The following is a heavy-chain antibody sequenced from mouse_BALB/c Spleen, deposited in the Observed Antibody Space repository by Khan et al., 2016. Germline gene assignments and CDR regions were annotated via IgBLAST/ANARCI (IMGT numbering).Heavy chain of an antibody. D-gene: IGHD2-3*01. CDR1: GFTFTDYY. CDR2: ARNKANGFTA. Sequence: EVELVESGGGLVQPGGSLRLSCTTSGFTFTDYYMSWVRQPPGEALEWLGFARNKANGFTAEYSASVKGRFTISSDNSQSILYLQMNTLRPEDSATYYCARDLNDDYYWYLDVWGAGTTVTVSS. V-gene: IGHV7-3*02. J-gene: IGHJ1*01. CDR3: ARDLNDDYYWYLDV.